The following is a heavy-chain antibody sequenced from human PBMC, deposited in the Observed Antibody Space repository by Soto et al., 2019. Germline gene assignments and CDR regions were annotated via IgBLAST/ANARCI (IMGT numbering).Heavy chain of an antibody. V-gene: IGHV2-70*11. J-gene: IGHJ4*02. D-gene: IGHD2-2*01. CDR1: GFSLNTSGMS. CDR3: ARTPDILLVPAAIVFDY. Sequence: SGPTLVNPTQTLTLTCTFSGFSLNTSGMSVSWIRQPPGKALEWLARIDWDDDKYYNTSLKTRLTISKDTSKNQVVLTMTNVDPVDTATYYCARTPDILLVPAAIVFDYWGQGTLVTVSS. CDR2: IDWDDDK.